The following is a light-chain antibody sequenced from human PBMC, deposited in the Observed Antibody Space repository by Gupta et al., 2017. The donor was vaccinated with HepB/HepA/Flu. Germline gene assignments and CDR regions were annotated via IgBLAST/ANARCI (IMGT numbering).Light chain of an antibody. CDR3: KHYYSGLA. Sequence: DIVMTQSPDPLAVSPGERATINCKSSQSVFYSSNSQNYLAWYQQKPGQPPKLLIYWASTRDSGVPDRFSGSGSGTDFTLTISSLQTEDVAVYYCKHYYSGLAFGGGTKVEIK. CDR1: QSVFYSSNSQNY. J-gene: IGKJ4*01. V-gene: IGKV4-1*01. CDR2: WAS.